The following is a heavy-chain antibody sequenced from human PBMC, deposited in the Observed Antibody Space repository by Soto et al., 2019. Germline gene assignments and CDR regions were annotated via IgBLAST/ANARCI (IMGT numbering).Heavy chain of an antibody. CDR1: GFTFSDFY. Sequence: GGSLRLSCAASGFTFSDFYMSWIRQAPGKGLEWVSFITRSGTTISYADSVKGRFTISRDNAKNSLYLQMNSLRAEDTAVYYCARLPTDGSSWKHFDYWGQGTLVTVSS. J-gene: IGHJ4*02. V-gene: IGHV3-11*01. CDR2: ITRSGTTI. D-gene: IGHD6-13*01. CDR3: ARLPTDGSSWKHFDY.